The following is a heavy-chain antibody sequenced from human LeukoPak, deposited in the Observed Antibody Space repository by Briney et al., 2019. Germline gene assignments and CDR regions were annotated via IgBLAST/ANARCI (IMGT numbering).Heavy chain of an antibody. V-gene: IGHV3-53*01. D-gene: IGHD1/OR15-1a*01. CDR1: GFIASSNY. CDR3: ATGGRSGMALEQ. Sequence: PGGSLRLTCVVSGFIASSNYMSWVRQAPGKGLEWISLIYSGGSTYYADSVMGRFTISRDSSKTTLFLQMNSLRAEDTAVYYCATGGRSGMALEQWGQGTLVTVSS. CDR2: IYSGGST. J-gene: IGHJ4*02.